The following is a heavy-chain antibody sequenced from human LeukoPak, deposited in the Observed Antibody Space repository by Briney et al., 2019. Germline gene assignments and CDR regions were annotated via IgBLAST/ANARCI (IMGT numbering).Heavy chain of an antibody. J-gene: IGHJ4*02. CDR1: GYTLTELS. CDR3: ATPYDYVWGSYRYHFDY. D-gene: IGHD3-16*02. Sequence: ASVKVSCKVSGYTLTELSMHWVRQAPGKGLEWMGGFDPEDGETIYAQKFQGRVTMTEDTSTDTAYMELSSLRSEGTAVYYCATPYDYVWGSYRYHFDYWGQGTLVTVSS. CDR2: FDPEDGET. V-gene: IGHV1-24*01.